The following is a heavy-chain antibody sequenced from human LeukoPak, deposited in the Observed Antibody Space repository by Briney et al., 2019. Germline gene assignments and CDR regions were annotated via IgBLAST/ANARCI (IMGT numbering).Heavy chain of an antibody. CDR2: INPSGGST. D-gene: IGHD2-15*01. CDR1: GYTFTSYY. Sequence: GASVKVSCKASGYTFTSYYMHWVRQAPGQGLEWMGIINPSGGSTSYAQKFQGRVTMTRDTSRSTVYMELSSLRSEDMAVYYCARDYLKVVVAGTAPSAGHMDYWGQGTLVTVSS. J-gene: IGHJ4*02. CDR3: ARDYLKVVVAGTAPSAGHMDY. V-gene: IGHV1-46*01.